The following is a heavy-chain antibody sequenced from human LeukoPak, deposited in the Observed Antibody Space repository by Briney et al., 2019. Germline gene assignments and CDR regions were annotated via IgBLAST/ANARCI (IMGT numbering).Heavy chain of an antibody. Sequence: GGSVSLSCTASEFTFSDYAMSWVRQAPGKGLEWVSAISSSGGRTYYGDSVKGRFTISRDNSKKTLYLQMNSLRAGDTAVYYCAKGLHLAAADYWGQGTLVTVSS. J-gene: IGHJ4*02. CDR3: AKGLHLAAADY. V-gene: IGHV3-23*01. CDR1: EFTFSDYA. D-gene: IGHD6-13*01. CDR2: ISSSGGRT.